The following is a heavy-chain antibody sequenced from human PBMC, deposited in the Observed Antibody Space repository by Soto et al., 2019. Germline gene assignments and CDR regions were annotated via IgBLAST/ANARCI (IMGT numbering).Heavy chain of an antibody. D-gene: IGHD6-13*01. V-gene: IGHV3-48*01. J-gene: IGHJ4*02. Sequence: WGSRRLSCAASGFTFSSYSMNCVRQAPGKGLEWVSYISTSSSTIYYADSVKGRFTIFRDNVKSSVYLQMNSLRAEDTAVYYCAREAYTSSWYYFDYWGLGTLVTVSS. CDR3: AREAYTSSWYYFDY. CDR2: ISTSSSTI. CDR1: GFTFSSYS.